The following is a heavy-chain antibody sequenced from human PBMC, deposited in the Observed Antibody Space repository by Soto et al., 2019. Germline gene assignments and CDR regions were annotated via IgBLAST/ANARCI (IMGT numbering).Heavy chain of an antibody. V-gene: IGHV1-46*01. J-gene: IGHJ3*02. CDR2: INPTGTMT. Sequence: QVQLVQSGAEVKKPGASVKLSCKASGYTFITSYYTHWVRQAPGQGLGWMGIINPTGTMTKYSERFQGRLTMTRDTSTSTDYMELSTLTSEDTAVYFCARDTGYDHDAFDIWGQGTMVTVSS. CDR3: ARDTGYDHDAFDI. CDR1: GYTFITSYY. D-gene: IGHD5-12*01.